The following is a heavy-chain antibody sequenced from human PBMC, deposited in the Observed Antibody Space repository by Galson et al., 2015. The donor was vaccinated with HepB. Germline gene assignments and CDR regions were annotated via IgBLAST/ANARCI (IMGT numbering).Heavy chain of an antibody. D-gene: IGHD4-23*01. CDR3: ARDYGGNSFRQHWFDP. J-gene: IGHJ5*02. Sequence: SVKVSCKASGYTFTSYYMHWVRQAPGQGLEWMGIINPSGGSTSYAQKLQGRVTMTRDTSTSTVYMELSSLRSEDTAVYYCARDYGGNSFRQHWFDPWGQRTLVTVSS. V-gene: IGHV1-46*04. CDR1: GYTFTSYY. CDR2: INPSGGST.